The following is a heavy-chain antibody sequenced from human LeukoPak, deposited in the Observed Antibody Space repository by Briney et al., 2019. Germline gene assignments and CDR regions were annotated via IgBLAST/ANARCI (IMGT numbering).Heavy chain of an antibody. Sequence: SETLSLTCTVSGGSISSYYWSWIRQPPGKGLEWIGSIYHSGSTYYNPSLKSRVTISVDTSKNQFSLKLSSVTAADTAVYYCATKGGYYDILTGYAPFDYWGQGTLVTVSS. CDR2: IYHSGST. CDR1: GGSISSYY. D-gene: IGHD3-9*01. J-gene: IGHJ4*02. CDR3: ATKGGYYDILTGYAPFDY. V-gene: IGHV4-59*04.